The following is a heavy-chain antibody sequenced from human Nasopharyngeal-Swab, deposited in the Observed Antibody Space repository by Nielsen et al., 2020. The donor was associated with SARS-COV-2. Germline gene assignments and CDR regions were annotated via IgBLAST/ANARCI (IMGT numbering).Heavy chain of an antibody. Sequence: WIRQPPGKGLEWIGEIYHSGSTNYNPSLKSRVTMSVDKSKKQFSLKLSSVSAADTAVYYCARGRHDILTGWWSYGFDIWGQGTMVTVSS. J-gene: IGHJ3*02. D-gene: IGHD3-9*01. V-gene: IGHV4-4*02. CDR2: IYHSGST. CDR3: ARGRHDILTGWWSYGFDI.